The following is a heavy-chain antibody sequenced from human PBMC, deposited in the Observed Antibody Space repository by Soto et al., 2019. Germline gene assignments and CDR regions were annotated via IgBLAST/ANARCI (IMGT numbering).Heavy chain of an antibody. CDR3: ARGPKGIVATTTKYYFDY. V-gene: IGHV4-34*01. Sequence: SETLSLTCAVYGGSFSGYYWSWIRQPPGKGLEWIGEINHSGSTNYNPSLKSRVTISVDTSKNQFSLKLSSVTAADTAVYYCARGPKGIVATTTKYYFDYWGQGTLVTVSS. CDR2: INHSGST. D-gene: IGHD5-12*01. CDR1: GGSFSGYY. J-gene: IGHJ4*02.